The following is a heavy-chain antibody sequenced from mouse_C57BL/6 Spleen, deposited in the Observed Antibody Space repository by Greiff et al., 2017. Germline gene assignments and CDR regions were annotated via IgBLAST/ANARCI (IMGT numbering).Heavy chain of an antibody. CDR1: GFTFTDYY. CDR2: IRNKGDGYTT. Sequence: EVQVVESGGGLVQPGGSLSLSCAASGFTFTDYYMSWVRQPPGKALVWLGFIRNKGDGYTTESSASVKGRFTISRDKSQSIHYLQMNALRAEESTTYYCARYRGTTVGADYWGQGTTLTVSS. V-gene: IGHV7-3*01. CDR3: ARYRGTTVGADY. D-gene: IGHD1-1*01. J-gene: IGHJ2*01.